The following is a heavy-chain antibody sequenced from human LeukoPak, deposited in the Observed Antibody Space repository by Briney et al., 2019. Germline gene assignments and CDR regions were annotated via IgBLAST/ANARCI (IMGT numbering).Heavy chain of an antibody. CDR1: GYTFTSYG. Sequence: ASVKVSCKASGYTFTSYGISWVRQAPGQGLEWMGWISAYNGNTNYAQKLQGRVTMTTDTSTNTAYMELRSLRSDDMAVYYCARVGGYCSSTSCHDYWGQGTLVTVSS. J-gene: IGHJ4*02. CDR3: ARVGGYCSSTSCHDY. CDR2: ISAYNGNT. D-gene: IGHD2-2*01. V-gene: IGHV1-18*03.